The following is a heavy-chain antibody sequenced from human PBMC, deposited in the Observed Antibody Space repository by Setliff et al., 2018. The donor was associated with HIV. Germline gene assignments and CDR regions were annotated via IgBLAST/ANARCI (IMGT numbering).Heavy chain of an antibody. CDR1: GGTFSSYA. V-gene: IGHV1-69*05. J-gene: IGHJ4*01. D-gene: IGHD6-19*01. CDR2: IIPMFGTA. Sequence: SVKVSCKASGGTFSSYAINWVRQAPGQGLEWMGGIIPMFGTAHYAQKFQGRVTITTDESTSTAYMELSGLRSEDTAVYFCARDGLLVAGIRFDYWGQGTLVTVSS. CDR3: ARDGLLVAGIRFDY.